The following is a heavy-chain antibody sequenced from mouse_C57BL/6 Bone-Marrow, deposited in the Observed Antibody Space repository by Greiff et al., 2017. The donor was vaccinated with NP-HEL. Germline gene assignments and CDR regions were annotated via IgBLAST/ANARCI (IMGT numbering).Heavy chain of an antibody. Sequence: VQLQQPGAELVRPGTSVKLSCKASGYTFTSYWMHWVKQRPGQGLEWIGVIDPSDSYTNYNQKFKGKATLTVDTSSSTAYMQLSSLTSEDSAVFYCARLYGSSPYYAMDYWGQGTSVTVSS. CDR1: GYTFTSYW. D-gene: IGHD1-1*01. J-gene: IGHJ4*01. CDR3: ARLYGSSPYYAMDY. V-gene: IGHV1-59*01. CDR2: IDPSDSYT.